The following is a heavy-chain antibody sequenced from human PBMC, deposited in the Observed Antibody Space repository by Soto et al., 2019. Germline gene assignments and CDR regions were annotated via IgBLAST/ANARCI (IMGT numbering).Heavy chain of an antibody. D-gene: IGHD2-15*01. CDR2: TYYRSRWYS. CDR1: GDTVSSNSVA. J-gene: IGHJ6*02. CDR3: ARSEEDSDYYYGMDV. Sequence: SQTLSLTCVGSGDTVSSNSVAWNWVRQSPSRGLEWLGRTYYRSRWYSDYAVSVRSRIDINADTSKNQVSLQLNSVTPEDTAVYYCARSEEDSDYYYGMDVWGQGTTVTVSS. V-gene: IGHV6-1*01.